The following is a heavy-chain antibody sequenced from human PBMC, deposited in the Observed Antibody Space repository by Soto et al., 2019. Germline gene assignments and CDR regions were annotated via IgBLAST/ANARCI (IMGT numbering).Heavy chain of an antibody. D-gene: IGHD3-16*01. V-gene: IGHV1-18*01. CDR3: ARGGTPIDD. J-gene: IGHJ4*02. CDR2: ISAYNGNT. Sequence: QVQLVQSGAEVKKHVASVQVSCKASGYTFTNCGISWVRQAPGQGLEWMGWISAYNGNTTYAQKFQGRVTMTTDTTTSTAYMELRFRRSDGTAVYYCARGGTPIDDWGQGTMVTVSS. CDR1: GYTFTNCG.